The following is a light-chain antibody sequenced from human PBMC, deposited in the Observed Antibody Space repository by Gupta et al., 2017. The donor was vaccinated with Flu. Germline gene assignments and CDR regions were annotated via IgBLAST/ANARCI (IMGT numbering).Light chain of an antibody. CDR1: TSNRGAGYD. CDR3: ESYYNSRSGSKV. V-gene: IGLV1-40*01. J-gene: IGLJ3*02. CDR2: GNN. Sequence: QFVLTQPPPLSRAPGQRVTISCTGSTSNRGAGYDVHWYPQEPGRAPKRLIFGNNNRHSGVADRISGSKSGTSATLAIAGLQAEDEADYYCESYYNSRSGSKVFGGGTKLTVL.